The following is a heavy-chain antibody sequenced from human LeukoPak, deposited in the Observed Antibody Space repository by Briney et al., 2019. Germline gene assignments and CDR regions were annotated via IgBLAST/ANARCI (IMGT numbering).Heavy chain of an antibody. CDR1: GYTFTSYG. V-gene: IGHV7-4-1*02. CDR3: AREDSSGWYPREVDY. Sequence: ASVKVSCKASGYTFTSYGISWVRQAPGQGLEWMGWINTNTGNPTYAQGFTGWFVFSLDTSVSTAYLQISSLKAEDTAVYYCAREDSSGWYPREVDYWGQGTLVTVSS. D-gene: IGHD6-19*01. CDR2: INTNTGNP. J-gene: IGHJ4*02.